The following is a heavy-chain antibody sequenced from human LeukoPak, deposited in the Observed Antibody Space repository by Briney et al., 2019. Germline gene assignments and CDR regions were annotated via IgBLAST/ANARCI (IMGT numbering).Heavy chain of an antibody. J-gene: IGHJ5*02. D-gene: IGHD2-21*02. CDR1: GGTFSSYA. CDR2: IIPIFGTA. CDR3: AITYCGGDCYSGGNWFDP. Sequence: SVKVSCKASGGTFSSYAISWVRQAPGQGLEWMGRIIPIFGTANYAQKFQGRVTITTDESTSTAYMELSSLRSEDTAVYYCAITYCGGDCYSGGNWFDPWGRGTLVTVSS. V-gene: IGHV1-69*05.